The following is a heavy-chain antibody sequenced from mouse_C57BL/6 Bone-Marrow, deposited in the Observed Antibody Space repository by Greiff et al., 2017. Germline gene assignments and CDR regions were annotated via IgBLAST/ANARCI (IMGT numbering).Heavy chain of an antibody. V-gene: IGHV10-1*01. CDR3: VREYNGSLFAY. J-gene: IGHJ3*01. CDR1: GFSFNTYA. CDR2: IRSKSNNYAT. Sequence: EVQLVESGGGLVQPKGSLKLSCAASGFSFNTYAMNWVRQAPGKGLEWVARIRSKSNNYATYYADSVKDRFTITRDDSESMLYLQMNNMKTEDTAMYCCVREYNGSLFAYRGQRTLVTGSA. D-gene: IGHD1-1*01.